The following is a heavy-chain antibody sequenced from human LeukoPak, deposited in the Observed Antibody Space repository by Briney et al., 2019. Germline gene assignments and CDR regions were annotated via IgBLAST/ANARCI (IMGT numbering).Heavy chain of an antibody. Sequence: PSETLSLTCTVSGGSISSYYWSWIRQPPGKGLEWIGYIYYSGSTNYDPSPKSRVTISVDTSKNQFSLKLSSVTAADTAVYYCARGAMVRGVTKFDYWGQGTLVTVSS. J-gene: IGHJ4*02. V-gene: IGHV4-59*01. D-gene: IGHD3-10*01. CDR1: GGSISSYY. CDR2: IYYSGST. CDR3: ARGAMVRGVTKFDY.